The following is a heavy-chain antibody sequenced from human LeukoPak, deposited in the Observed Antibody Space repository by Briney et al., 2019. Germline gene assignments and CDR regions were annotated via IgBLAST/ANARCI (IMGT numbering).Heavy chain of an antibody. CDR2: IYPGDSDT. CDR1: KYIFPNYW. CDR3: AMGVQNWFDP. J-gene: IGHJ5*02. Sequence: GESLKISCKGSKYIFPNYWIAWVRQVPGKGQESVGVIYPGDSDTRYSPSFQGQVTISADNSISTAYLQWSSLKASDTAIYYCAMGVQNWFDPWGKGTLVTVSS. V-gene: IGHV5-51*01.